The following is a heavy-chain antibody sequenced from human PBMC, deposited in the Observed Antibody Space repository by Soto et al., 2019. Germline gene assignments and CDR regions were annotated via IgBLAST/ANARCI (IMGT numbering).Heavy chain of an antibody. J-gene: IGHJ4*02. Sequence: ASVKVSCKASGYTFNSYAMHWVRQAPGQRLEWMGWINAGNGNTKYSQKFRGRVTMTRNTSISTAYMELSSLRSEDTAVYYCARGAVGQLLSSYYFDYWGQGTLVTVSS. CDR2: INAGNGNT. V-gene: IGHV1-3*01. CDR1: GYTFNSYA. D-gene: IGHD2-2*01. CDR3: ARGAVGQLLSSYYFDY.